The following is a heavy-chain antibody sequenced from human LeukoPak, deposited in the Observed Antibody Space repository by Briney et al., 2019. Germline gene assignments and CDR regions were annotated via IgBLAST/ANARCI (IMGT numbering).Heavy chain of an antibody. CDR3: ARLGSYDFWSGYPVAFDI. D-gene: IGHD3-3*01. J-gene: IGHJ3*02. V-gene: IGHV4-4*09. CDR1: GGSISSYY. Sequence: SETLSLTCTVSGGSISSYYWSWIRQPPGKGLEWIGYIYTSGSTNYNPSLKSRVTISVDTSKTQFSLKLSSVTAADTAVYYCARLGSYDFWSGYPVAFDIWGQGTMVTVSS. CDR2: IYTSGST.